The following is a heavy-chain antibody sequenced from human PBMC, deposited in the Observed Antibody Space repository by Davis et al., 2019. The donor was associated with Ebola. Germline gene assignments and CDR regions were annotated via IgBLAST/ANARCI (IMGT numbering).Heavy chain of an antibody. V-gene: IGHV1-2*04. J-gene: IGHJ6*03. CDR3: ARSRYCSSTSCKRYYYYYMDV. Sequence: ASVKVSCKASGGTFSSYAISWVRQAPGQGLEWMGWINPNSGGTNYAQKFQGWVTMTRDTSISTAYMELSRLRSDDTAVYYCARSRYCSSTSCKRYYYYYMDVWGKGTTVTVSS. CDR1: GGTFSSYA. D-gene: IGHD2-2*01. CDR2: INPNSGGT.